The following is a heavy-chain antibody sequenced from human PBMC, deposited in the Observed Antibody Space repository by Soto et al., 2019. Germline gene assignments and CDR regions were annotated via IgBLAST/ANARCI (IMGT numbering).Heavy chain of an antibody. Sequence: PSETLSLTCAVSASALSSGTYYWNWIRQPPGKGLEWFGYIYHSGCLYYNPSLKSRVTISIDRSKNQFSQNLSTVTATDTAVYYCARAPGYCSGGTCFPFDYWGRGTLVTVSS. D-gene: IGHD2-15*01. CDR3: ARAPGYCSGGTCFPFDY. V-gene: IGHV4-30-2*01. J-gene: IGHJ4*02. CDR1: ASALSSGTYY. CDR2: IYHSGCL.